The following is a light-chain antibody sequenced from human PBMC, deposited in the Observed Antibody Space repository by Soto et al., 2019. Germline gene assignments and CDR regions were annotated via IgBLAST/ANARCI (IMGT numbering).Light chain of an antibody. CDR3: QQYNDWPPWT. Sequence: DIVMTQSPATLSVSPGERATLSCRASQSVRSYLAWYQQKPDQAPSLLIYGASTRATGVPARFSGSGSGTEFTLTISSLQSEDFAVYYCQQYNDWPPWTFGQGTKVEIK. J-gene: IGKJ1*01. CDR1: QSVRSY. V-gene: IGKV3-15*01. CDR2: GAS.